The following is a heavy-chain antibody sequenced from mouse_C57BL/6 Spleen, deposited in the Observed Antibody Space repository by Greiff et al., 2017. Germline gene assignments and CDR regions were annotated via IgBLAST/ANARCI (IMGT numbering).Heavy chain of an antibody. D-gene: IGHD2-2*01. J-gene: IGHJ3*01. CDR1: GYTFTGYW. Sequence: VNLVESGAELMKPGASVKLSCKATGYTFTGYWIEWVKQRPGHGLEWIGEILPGSGSTNYNEKFKGKATFTADTSSNTAYMQLSSLTTEDSAIYYCAKRAIYYGYEGFAYWGQGTLVTVSA. CDR2: ILPGSGST. CDR3: AKRAIYYGYEGFAY. V-gene: IGHV1-9*01.